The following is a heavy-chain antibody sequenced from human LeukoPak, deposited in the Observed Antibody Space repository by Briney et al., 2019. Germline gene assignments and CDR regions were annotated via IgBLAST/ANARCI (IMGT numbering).Heavy chain of an antibody. D-gene: IGHD3-22*01. Sequence: PSETLSLTCAVYGGSFSGYYWSWIRQPPGKGLEWIGEINHSGSTNYNPSLKSRVTISVDTSKNQFSLKLSSVTAADAAVYYCAITYYDSSGYYFDYWGQGTLVTVSS. CDR1: GGSFSGYY. J-gene: IGHJ4*02. V-gene: IGHV4-34*01. CDR3: AITYYDSSGYYFDY. CDR2: INHSGST.